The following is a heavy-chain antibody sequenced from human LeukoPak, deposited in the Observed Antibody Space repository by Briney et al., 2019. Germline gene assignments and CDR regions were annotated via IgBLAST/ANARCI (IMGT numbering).Heavy chain of an antibody. Sequence: GGSLRLSCAASGFTFSSYSMNWVRQAPGKGLEWVSSISSSNSYIYYADSVKGRFTISRDNAKNSLYLQMNSLRAEDTAVYYCAREDYCTNGVCYYGDYYYYGMDVWGQGTTVTVSS. V-gene: IGHV3-21*01. CDR3: AREDYCTNGVCYYGDYYYYGMDV. CDR1: GFTFSSYS. J-gene: IGHJ6*02. D-gene: IGHD2-8*01. CDR2: ISSSNSYI.